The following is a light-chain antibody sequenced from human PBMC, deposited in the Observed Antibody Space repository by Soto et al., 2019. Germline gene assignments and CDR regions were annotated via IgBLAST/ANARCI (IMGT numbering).Light chain of an antibody. CDR1: QSISSY. V-gene: IGKV1-39*01. J-gene: IGKJ4*01. CDR2: SAS. Sequence: DIQMTQSPSSLSASVGDRVTITCRASQSISSYLNWYQQTPGKAPNLLIYSASKLHSGVPSRFSGSGSGTDFTLIISSLQPEDFATYYCQQSSSNPLTFGGGTKVDIK. CDR3: QQSSSNPLT.